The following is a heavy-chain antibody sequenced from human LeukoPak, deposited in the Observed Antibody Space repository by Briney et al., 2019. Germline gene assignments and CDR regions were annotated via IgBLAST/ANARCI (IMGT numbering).Heavy chain of an antibody. V-gene: IGHV3-21*01. CDR3: ARGGQWLVPYYFDY. D-gene: IGHD6-19*01. J-gene: IGHJ4*02. Sequence: GGSLRRSCAASGFTFSSYSMNWVRQAPGKGLEWVSSISSSSSYIYYADSVKGRFTISRDNAKNSLYLQMNSLRAEDTAVYYCARGGQWLVPYYFDYWGQGTLVTVSS. CDR1: GFTFSSYS. CDR2: ISSSSSYI.